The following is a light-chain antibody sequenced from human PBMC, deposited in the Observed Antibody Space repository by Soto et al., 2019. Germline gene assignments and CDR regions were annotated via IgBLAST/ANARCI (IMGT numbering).Light chain of an antibody. J-gene: IGKJ1*01. V-gene: IGKV1-5*03. CDR1: QSIGSW. Sequence: DIQMTQSPSTLSASVGDRVTITCRASQSIGSWLAWYQQKPGKAPKLLIYKASSLESGVPSRFSGSRSGTEFTLTISSLQPDDFASYYCHQYGSYSPWTFGQGTKVEIK. CDR3: HQYGSYSPWT. CDR2: KAS.